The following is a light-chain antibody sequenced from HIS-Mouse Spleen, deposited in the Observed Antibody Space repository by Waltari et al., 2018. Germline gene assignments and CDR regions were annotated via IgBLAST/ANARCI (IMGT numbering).Light chain of an antibody. Sequence: DIQLTQSPSFLSASLGDRVTLTCRASQGISSYLACYQQKPGKAPKLLIYAASTLQSGVPSRFSGSGSGTEFTLTISSLQPEDFATYYCQQLNSYPPTFGQGTKVEIK. V-gene: IGKV1-9*01. J-gene: IGKJ1*01. CDR2: AAS. CDR3: QQLNSYPPT. CDR1: QGISSY.